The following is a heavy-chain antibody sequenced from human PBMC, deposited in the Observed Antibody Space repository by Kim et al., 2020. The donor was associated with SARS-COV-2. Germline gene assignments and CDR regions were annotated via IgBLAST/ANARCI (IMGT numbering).Heavy chain of an antibody. CDR2: IYYSGST. D-gene: IGHD2-2*01. J-gene: IGHJ6*02. CDR1: GGSISSSSYY. Sequence: SETLSLTCTVSGGSISSSSYYWGWIRQPPGKGLEWIGSIYYSGSTYYNPSLKSRVTISVDTSKNQFSLKLSSVTAADTAVYYCARLGWWVVVPAASDHGMDVWGQGTTVTVSS. V-gene: IGHV4-39*01. CDR3: ARLGWWVVVPAASDHGMDV.